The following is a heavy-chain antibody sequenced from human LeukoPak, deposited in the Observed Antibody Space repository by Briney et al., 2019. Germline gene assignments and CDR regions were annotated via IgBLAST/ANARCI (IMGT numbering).Heavy chain of an antibody. CDR1: GGSFSGYY. Sequence: SETLSLTCAVYGGSFSGYYWSWIRQPPGKGLEWIGEINHSGSTNYNPSLKSRVTISVDTSKNQFSLKLSSVTAADTAVYYCAGGVFRKGPRYWYFDLWGRGTLVTVSS. D-gene: IGHD1-14*01. CDR3: AGGVFRKGPRYWYFDL. CDR2: INHSGST. J-gene: IGHJ2*01. V-gene: IGHV4-34*01.